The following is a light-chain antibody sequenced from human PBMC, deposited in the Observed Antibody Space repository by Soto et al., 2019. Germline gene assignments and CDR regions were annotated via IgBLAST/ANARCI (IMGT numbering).Light chain of an antibody. J-gene: IGLJ1*01. CDR3: CSYAGSYIPYV. CDR2: DVS. Sequence: QSVLTQPRSVSGSPGQSVTISCTGTNSDVGGYNYVSWYQQHPGKAPKLMIYDVSKRPSGVPDRFSGSKSGNTASLTISGLQAEDEADYYCCSYAGSYIPYVFGTGTKLTVL. V-gene: IGLV2-11*01. CDR1: NSDVGGYNY.